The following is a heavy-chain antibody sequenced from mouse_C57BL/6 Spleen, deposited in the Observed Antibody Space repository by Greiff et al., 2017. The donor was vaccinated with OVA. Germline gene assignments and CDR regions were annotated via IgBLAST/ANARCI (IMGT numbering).Heavy chain of an antibody. CDR1: GYSFTGYY. Sequence: VQLKESGPELVKPGASVTISCKASGYSFTGYYMNWVTQSPEKSLEWIGEINPSTGGTTYNQKFKAKATLTVDKSSSTAYMQLKSLTSEDSAVYYCARSPYYFYYWGQGTTLTVSS. V-gene: IGHV1-42*01. CDR3: ARSPYYFYY. J-gene: IGHJ2*01. CDR2: INPSTGGT.